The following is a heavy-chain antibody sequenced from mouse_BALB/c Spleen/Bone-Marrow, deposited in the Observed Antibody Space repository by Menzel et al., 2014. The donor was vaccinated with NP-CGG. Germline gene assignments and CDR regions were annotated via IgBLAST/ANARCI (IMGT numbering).Heavy chain of an antibody. CDR2: INGNGGST. J-gene: IGHJ2*01. CDR1: GFTFSNYG. V-gene: IGHV5-6-3*01. CDR3: VRGNYGNYVDYFDF. D-gene: IGHD2-1*01. Sequence: EVMLVGSGGGLVQPGGSLKLSCAASGFTFSNYGMSWVRQTPDKRLELVATINGNGGSTYYPDSVKGRFTISRDTAKNTLYLQMSSLKSEETAMYYCVRGNYGNYVDYFDFWGQGTTLTVSS.